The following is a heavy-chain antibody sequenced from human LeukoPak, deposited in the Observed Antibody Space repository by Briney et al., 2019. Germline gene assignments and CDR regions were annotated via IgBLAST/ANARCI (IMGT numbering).Heavy chain of an antibody. CDR1: GFTFSSYG. CDR2: IRYDGSNK. V-gene: IGHV3-30*02. CDR3: AKDTKAWSGYYATGHFDY. Sequence: GGSLRLSCAASGFTFSSYGMHWVRQAPGKGLEWVAFIRYDGSNKYYADSVKGRFTISRDNSKNTLYLQMNSLRAEDTAVYYCAKDTKAWSGYYATGHFDYWGQGTLVTVSS. J-gene: IGHJ4*02. D-gene: IGHD3-3*01.